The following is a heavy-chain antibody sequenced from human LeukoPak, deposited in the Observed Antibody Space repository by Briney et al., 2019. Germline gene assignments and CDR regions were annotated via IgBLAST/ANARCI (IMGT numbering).Heavy chain of an antibody. CDR3: AREYDFWSGYYCMDV. V-gene: IGHV3-7*01. D-gene: IGHD3-3*01. CDR1: GFTFSDYY. J-gene: IGHJ6*03. Sequence: GGSLRLSCAASGFTFSDYYMSWIRQAPGKGLEWVANIKQDGSEKYYVDSVKGRFTISRDNAKNSLYLQMNSLRAEDTAVYYCAREYDFWSGYYCMDVWGKGTTVTVSS. CDR2: IKQDGSEK.